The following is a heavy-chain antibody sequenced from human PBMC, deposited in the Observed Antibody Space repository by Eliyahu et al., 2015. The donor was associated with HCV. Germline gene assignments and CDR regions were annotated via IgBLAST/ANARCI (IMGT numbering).Heavy chain of an antibody. Sequence: QVTLKESGPVLVKPTETLTLTCTVSGFSLSNARMGVSWIRQPPGKALEWXAHIFSNDEKSYSTSLKSRLTISKDTSKSQVVLTMTNMDPVDTATYYCARDAPYYLNYYYGMDVWGQGTTVTVSS. J-gene: IGHJ6*02. V-gene: IGHV2-26*01. D-gene: IGHD3-10*01. CDR3: ARDAPYYLNYYYGMDV. CDR2: IFSNDEK. CDR1: GFSLSNARMG.